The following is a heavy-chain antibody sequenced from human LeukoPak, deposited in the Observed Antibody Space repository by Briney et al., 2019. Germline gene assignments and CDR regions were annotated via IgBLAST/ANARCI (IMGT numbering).Heavy chain of an antibody. Sequence: SETLSLTCTVSGGSFSSGSYYWSWIRQPPGKGLEWIMYIYYSGSTNYNPSLKSRVTISVDTSKNQFSLKLSSVTAADTAVYYCATSVSYGSGVTNWFDPWGQGTLVTVSS. D-gene: IGHD3-10*01. J-gene: IGHJ5*02. CDR3: ATSVSYGSGVTNWFDP. V-gene: IGHV4-61*01. CDR1: GGSFSSGSYY. CDR2: IYYSGST.